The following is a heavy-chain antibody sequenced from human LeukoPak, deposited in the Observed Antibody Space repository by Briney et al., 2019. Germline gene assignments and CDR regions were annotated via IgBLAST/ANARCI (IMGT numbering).Heavy chain of an antibody. J-gene: IGHJ6*03. Sequence: GGSLRLSCAASGFTFSGYYMSWIRQAPGKGLEWVSYISSSGSTIYYADSVKGRFTISRDNAKNSLYLQMNSLRAEDTAVYYCARDGDIVVVPAYYMDVWGKGTTVTVSS. CDR2: ISSSGSTI. D-gene: IGHD2-2*01. CDR3: ARDGDIVVVPAYYMDV. V-gene: IGHV3-11*04. CDR1: GFTFSGYY.